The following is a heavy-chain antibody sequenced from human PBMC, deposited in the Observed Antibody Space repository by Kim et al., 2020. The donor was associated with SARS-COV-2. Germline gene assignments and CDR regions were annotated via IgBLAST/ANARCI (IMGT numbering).Heavy chain of an antibody. CDR1: GDTFTSYW. J-gene: IGHJ4*02. CDR3: ARQRTGYTSSCIDY. CDR2: IYPGDSDT. Sequence: GESLKISCKGSGDTFTSYWIGWVRQMPGKGLESMGIIYPGDSDTRYSPSFQGQVTISADKSISTAYLQWSSLKASDTAMYYCARQRTGYTSSCIDYWGQGTLVTVSS. V-gene: IGHV5-51*01. D-gene: IGHD6-13*01.